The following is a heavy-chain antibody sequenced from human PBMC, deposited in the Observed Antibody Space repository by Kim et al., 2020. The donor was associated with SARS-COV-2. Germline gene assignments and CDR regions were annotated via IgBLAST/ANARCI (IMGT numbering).Heavy chain of an antibody. V-gene: IGHV3-48*02. Sequence: GASLRLSCAASGSTFSSYSMNWVRQAPGKGLEWVSYISRSSSTKYYADSVKGRFTISRDNAKNSLYLQMNSLRDEDTAVYYCASSSYGSGSYYQYSFDY. CDR1: GSTFSSYS. CDR2: ISRSSSTK. J-gene: IGHJ4*01. CDR3: ASSSYGSGSYYQYSFDY. D-gene: IGHD3-10*01.